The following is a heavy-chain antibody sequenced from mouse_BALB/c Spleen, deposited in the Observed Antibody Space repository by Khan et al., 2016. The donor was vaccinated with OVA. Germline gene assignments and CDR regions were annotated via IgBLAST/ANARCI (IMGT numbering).Heavy chain of an antibody. D-gene: IGHD1-2*01. CDR3: TYSFILYAMNY. Sequence: VQLQQSGAELVKPGASVKSSCIVSGFNTQDTYMPWVKQRPEQGLDWIGRNDPANGNTKYDPKFQGKATITAATSTNTPYLQLSNLPSEDTADSSCTYSFILYAMNYRGQGTTVTVSS. V-gene: IGHV14-3*02. J-gene: IGHJ4*01. CDR1: GFNTQDTY. CDR2: NDPANGNT.